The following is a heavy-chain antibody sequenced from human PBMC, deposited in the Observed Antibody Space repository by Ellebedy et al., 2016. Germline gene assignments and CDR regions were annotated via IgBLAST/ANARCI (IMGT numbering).Heavy chain of an antibody. Sequence: GGSLRLSCAASGFTFSSYGMHWVRQAPGKGLEWVAVIWYDGSNKYYADSVKGRFTISRDNSKNTLYLQMNSLRAEDTAVYYCARDMRLGTPVGVDYWGQGTLVTVSS. CDR2: IWYDGSNK. J-gene: IGHJ4*02. CDR1: GFTFSSYG. CDR3: ARDMRLGTPVGVDY. V-gene: IGHV3-33*08. D-gene: IGHD3-16*01.